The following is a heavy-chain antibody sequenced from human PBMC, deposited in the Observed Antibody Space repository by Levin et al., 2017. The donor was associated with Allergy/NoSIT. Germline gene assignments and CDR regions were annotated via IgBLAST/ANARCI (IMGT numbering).Heavy chain of an antibody. V-gene: IGHV3-7*01. J-gene: IGHJ4*02. CDR1: GFSFSNYW. CDR2: IKPDGSDK. Sequence: ASVKVSCAASGFSFSNYWMAWVRQAPGKGLEWVATIKPDGSDKYYADSVKGRFTVSRDNGKNTLYLQMNSLRAEDTAVYYCLYGGAVVGAPESGFWGQGTLATVSS. D-gene: IGHD4-23*01. CDR3: LYGGAVVGAPESGF.